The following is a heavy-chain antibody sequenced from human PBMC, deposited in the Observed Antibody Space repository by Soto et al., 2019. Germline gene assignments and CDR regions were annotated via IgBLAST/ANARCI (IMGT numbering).Heavy chain of an antibody. Sequence: PSQTLSLTCAIFGDSVSSKSVAWNWIRQSPSRGLEWLGRTYYRSKWYDDYAVSVKSRITINPDTSKNQFSLQLNSVTPEDTAVYYCARDIVASPFDYWGQGTLVTVSS. CDR3: ARDIVASPFDY. V-gene: IGHV6-1*01. CDR1: GDSVSSKSVA. D-gene: IGHD5-12*01. J-gene: IGHJ4*02. CDR2: TYYRSKWYD.